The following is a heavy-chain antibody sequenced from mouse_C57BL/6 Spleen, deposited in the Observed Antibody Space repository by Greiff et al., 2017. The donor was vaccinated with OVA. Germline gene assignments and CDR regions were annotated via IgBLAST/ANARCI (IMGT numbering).Heavy chain of an antibody. CDR3: AGAAVGFRDFDY. CDR1: GYTFTSYW. CDR2: IDPSDSYT. V-gene: IGHV1-69*01. D-gene: IGHD2-2*01. J-gene: IGHJ2*01. Sequence: QVQLQQPGAELVMPGASVKLSCKASGYTFTSYWMHWVKQRPGRGLEWIGEIDPSDSYTNYNQKFKGKSTLTVDKSSSTAYMQLSSLTSEEAAVDYCAGAAVGFRDFDYWGQGTTLTVSS.